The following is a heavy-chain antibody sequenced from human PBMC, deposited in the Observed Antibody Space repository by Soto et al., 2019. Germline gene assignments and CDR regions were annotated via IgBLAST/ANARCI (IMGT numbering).Heavy chain of an antibody. D-gene: IGHD5-12*01. CDR3: AREMDSGYDRAGFGY. CDR1: GFTFSSYA. J-gene: IGHJ4*02. V-gene: IGHV3-30-3*01. Sequence: QVQLVESGGGVVQPGRSLRLSCAASGFTFSSYAMHWVRQAPGKGLEWVAVISYDGSNKYYADSVKGRFTISRDNSKNTLDLQMNSLRAEDTAVYYCAREMDSGYDRAGFGYWGQGTLVTVSS. CDR2: ISYDGSNK.